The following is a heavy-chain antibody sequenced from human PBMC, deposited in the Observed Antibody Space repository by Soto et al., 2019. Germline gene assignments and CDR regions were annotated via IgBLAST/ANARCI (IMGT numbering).Heavy chain of an antibody. D-gene: IGHD2-2*01. Sequence: PGGSLRLSCAASGFTFSDSAMHWVRQASGKGLEWVGRIRNKGNNYATAYTASVKGRFTISRDDSKNTVYLQMNSLKIDDTAVYYCTSRRDWPAVDPLDYWGLGTLVTVSS. V-gene: IGHV3-73*01. J-gene: IGHJ4*02. CDR3: TSRRDWPAVDPLDY. CDR1: GFTFSDSA. CDR2: IRNKGNNYAT.